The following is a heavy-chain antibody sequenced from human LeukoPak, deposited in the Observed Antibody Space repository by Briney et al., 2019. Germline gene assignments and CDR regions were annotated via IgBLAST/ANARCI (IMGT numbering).Heavy chain of an antibody. CDR3: AELGITMIGGV. CDR1: GFTFSSYW. CDR2: IKQDGSEK. V-gene: IGHV3-7*01. J-gene: IGHJ6*04. Sequence: PGGSLRLSCAASGFTFSSYWMSWVRQAPGKGLQWVANIKQDGSEKYYVDSVKGRFTISRDNAKNSLYLQMNSLRAEDTAVYYCAELGITMIGGVWGKGTTVTISS. D-gene: IGHD3-10*02.